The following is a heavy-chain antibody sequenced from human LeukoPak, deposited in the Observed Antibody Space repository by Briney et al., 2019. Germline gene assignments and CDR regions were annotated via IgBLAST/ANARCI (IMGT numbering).Heavy chain of an antibody. CDR1: GFTFSSYA. CDR2: ISYDGSNK. D-gene: IGHD3-9*01. Sequence: PGGSLRLSCAASGFTFSSYAMHWVRQAPGKGLEWVAVISYDGSNKYYADSVKGRFTISRDNSKNTLYLQMNSLRAEDTAVYYCARGALRYFDWLLYGDYWGQGTLVTVSS. CDR3: ARGALRYFDWLLYGDY. J-gene: IGHJ4*02. V-gene: IGHV3-30-3*01.